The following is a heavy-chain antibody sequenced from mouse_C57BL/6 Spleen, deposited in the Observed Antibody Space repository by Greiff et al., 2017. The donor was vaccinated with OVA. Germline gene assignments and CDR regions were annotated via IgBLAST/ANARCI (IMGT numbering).Heavy chain of an antibody. CDR3: AELGRGAY. Sequence: DVKLVESGGGLVQPKGSLKLSCAASGFSFNTYAMNWVRQAPGKGLEWVARIRSKSNNYATYYADSVKDRFTISRDDSESMLYLQMNNLKTEDTAMYYCAELGRGAYWGQGTLVTVSA. CDR1: GFSFNTYA. J-gene: IGHJ3*01. D-gene: IGHD4-1*01. CDR2: IRSKSNNYAT. V-gene: IGHV10-1*01.